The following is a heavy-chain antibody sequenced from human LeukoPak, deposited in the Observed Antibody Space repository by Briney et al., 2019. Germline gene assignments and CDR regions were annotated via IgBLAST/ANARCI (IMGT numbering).Heavy chain of an antibody. Sequence: SETLSLTCTVSGGSISSSSYYWRWIRQPPGKGLEWIGRIYYSGSTYYNPSLTSRVTISVDTSKNQFSLKLSSVTAADTAGYYCARRASYSSSWFSNWFDPWGQGTLVTVSS. CDR3: ARRASYSSSWFSNWFDP. CDR2: IYYSGST. V-gene: IGHV4-39*01. J-gene: IGHJ5*02. D-gene: IGHD6-13*01. CDR1: GGSISSSSYY.